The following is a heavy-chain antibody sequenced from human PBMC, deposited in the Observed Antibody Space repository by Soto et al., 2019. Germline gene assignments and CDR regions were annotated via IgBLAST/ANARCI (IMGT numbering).Heavy chain of an antibody. D-gene: IGHD6-6*01. J-gene: IGHJ4*02. CDR2: IDPGGGDT. V-gene: IGHV3-23*01. Sequence: EVQLLESGGVLVQPGGSLRLSCAASGFTLSSYVMSWVRQAPGKGLEWVSGIDPGGGDTYYADSVKGRFTISRDNSKNTLYLQMNTLRAEDTAVYYCAKGPEQLVHGVFDHWGQGTLVTVSS. CDR1: GFTLSSYV. CDR3: AKGPEQLVHGVFDH.